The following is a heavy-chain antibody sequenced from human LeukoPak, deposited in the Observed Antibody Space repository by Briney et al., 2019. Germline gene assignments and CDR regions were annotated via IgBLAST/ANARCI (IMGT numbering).Heavy chain of an antibody. V-gene: IGHV4-34*01. CDR2: INHSGST. Sequence: SETLSLTCAVYGGSFSGYYWSWIRQPPGKGLEWIGEINHSGSTNHNPSLKSRVTISVDTSKNQFSLKLSSVTAADTAVYYCARGGYCGGDCYSPLGFDPWGQGTLVTVSS. CDR1: GGSFSGYY. D-gene: IGHD2-21*02. CDR3: ARGGYCGGDCYSPLGFDP. J-gene: IGHJ5*02.